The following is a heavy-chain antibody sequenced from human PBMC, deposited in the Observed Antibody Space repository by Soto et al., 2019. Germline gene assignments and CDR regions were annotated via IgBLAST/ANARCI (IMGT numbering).Heavy chain of an antibody. D-gene: IGHD6-13*01. CDR3: ARGAMGIAAAGTDEYFQH. V-gene: IGHV1-46*03. CDR2: INPSGGST. J-gene: IGHJ1*01. Sequence: GASVKVSCKASGYTFTSYYMHWVRQAPRQGLEWMGIINPSGGSTSYAQKFQGRVTMTRDTSTSTVYMELSSLRSEDTAVYYCARGAMGIAAAGTDEYFQHWGQGTLVTVSS. CDR1: GYTFTSYY.